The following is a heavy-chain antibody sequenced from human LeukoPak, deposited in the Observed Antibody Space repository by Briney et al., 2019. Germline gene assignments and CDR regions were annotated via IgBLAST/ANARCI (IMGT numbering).Heavy chain of an antibody. Sequence: ASVKVSCKASGYTFTSYDINWVRQATGQGLEWMGWMNPNSGNTGYAQKFQGRVTITRNTSISTAYMKLSSLRSEDTAVYYCARYSGSYYYFDYWGQGTLVTVSS. CDR2: MNPNSGNT. D-gene: IGHD1-26*01. V-gene: IGHV1-8*03. CDR1: GYTFTSYD. CDR3: ARYSGSYYYFDY. J-gene: IGHJ4*02.